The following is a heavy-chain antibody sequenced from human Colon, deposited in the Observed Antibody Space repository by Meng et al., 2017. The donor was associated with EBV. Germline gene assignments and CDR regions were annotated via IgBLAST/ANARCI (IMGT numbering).Heavy chain of an antibody. CDR2: IYYSGST. CDR1: GGSISSGGYY. CDR3: ARGPSRWLQFSFDY. Sequence: VQLTGSGPGLVKPLQTLSLPCTVSGGSISSGGYYWSWIRQHPGNGLEWIGYIYYSGSTYYNPSLKSRVTISIDTSKNQFSLKLSSVTAADTAVYYCARGPSRWLQFSFDYWGQGTLVTVSS. D-gene: IGHD5-24*01. J-gene: IGHJ4*02. V-gene: IGHV4-31*03.